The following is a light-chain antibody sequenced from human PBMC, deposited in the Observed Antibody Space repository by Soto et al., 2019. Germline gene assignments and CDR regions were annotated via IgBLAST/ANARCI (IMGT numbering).Light chain of an antibody. Sequence: DIQMTQSPSSLSASVGDRVTITCRASQSISRYLHWYQQRPGTAPKLLIYEASILQNGVPSRFSGTESGTEFTLTISSLRPDDFATYYCQQYNDYSAWTFGQGTKVDIK. CDR2: EAS. CDR1: QSISRY. V-gene: IGKV1-5*03. J-gene: IGKJ1*01. CDR3: QQYNDYSAWT.